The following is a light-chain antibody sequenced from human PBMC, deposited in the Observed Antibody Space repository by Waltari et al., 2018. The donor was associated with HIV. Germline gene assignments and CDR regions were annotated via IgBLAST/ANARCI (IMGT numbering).Light chain of an antibody. Sequence: QSALTQPPSASGSPGQSVTISCTGSSSDVGGYNYVSWYQQHPGKAPKLIIYEVTKRPSGVPDRFSGSKSGNMASLTVSGLQAEDEADYYCSSYPGSFPWVFGGGTKLTVL. J-gene: IGLJ3*02. V-gene: IGLV2-8*01. CDR1: SSDVGGYNY. CDR2: EVT. CDR3: SSYPGSFPWV.